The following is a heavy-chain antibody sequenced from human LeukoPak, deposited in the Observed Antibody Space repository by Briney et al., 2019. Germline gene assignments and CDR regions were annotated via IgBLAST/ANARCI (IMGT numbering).Heavy chain of an antibody. J-gene: IGHJ4*02. Sequence: SQTLSLTCTVSGGSISSGDYCWSWIRQPPGNGLEWSGYIYYSGSTYYNPPLKSRVTISVDTSKNQFSLKLSSVTAADTAVYYCASSKGDYYDSSGYFPLEYWGQGTLVTVSS. D-gene: IGHD3-22*01. V-gene: IGHV4-30-4*01. CDR2: IYYSGST. CDR3: ASSKGDYYDSSGYFPLEY. CDR1: GGSISSGDYC.